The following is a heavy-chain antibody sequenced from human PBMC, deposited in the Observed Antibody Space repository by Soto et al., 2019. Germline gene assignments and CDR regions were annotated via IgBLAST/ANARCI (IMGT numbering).Heavy chain of an antibody. Sequence: GGSLRLSCAASGFTFSSYSMNWVRQAPGKGLEWVSYISSGSSTIYYAGSVKGRFTISRDNAKNSLDLQMHSLRDEDTDVYYCARSGSSSWSPDYWGQGTLVTVSS. J-gene: IGHJ4*02. D-gene: IGHD1-26*01. CDR1: GFTFSSYS. V-gene: IGHV3-48*02. CDR3: ARSGSSSWSPDY. CDR2: ISSGSSTI.